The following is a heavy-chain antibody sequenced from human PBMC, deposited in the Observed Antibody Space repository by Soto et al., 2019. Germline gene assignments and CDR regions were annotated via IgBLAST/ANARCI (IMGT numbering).Heavy chain of an antibody. CDR3: ARAQDFGRGYPHNNWFAP. J-gene: IGHJ5*02. CDR1: GGTFSSYA. V-gene: IGHV1-69*13. D-gene: IGHD3-3*01. CDR2: IIPIFGTA. Sequence: GASVKVSCKASGGTFSSYAISWVRQAPGQGLEWMGGIIPIFGTANYAQKFQGRVTITADESTSTAYMELSSLRSEDTAVYYCARAQDFGRGYPHNNWFAPWGQGTLVTVSS.